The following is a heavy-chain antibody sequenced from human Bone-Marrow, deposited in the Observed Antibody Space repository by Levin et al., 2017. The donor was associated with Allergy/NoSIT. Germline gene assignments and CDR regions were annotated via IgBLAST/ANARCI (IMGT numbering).Heavy chain of an antibody. CDR1: GFSFRSFV. J-gene: IGHJ4*02. CDR2: ITGTGGST. CDR3: AKQMGSYFDH. V-gene: IGHV3-23*01. Sequence: GESLKISCAASGFSFRSFVMSWVRQAPGKGLEWVSTITGTGGSTYYADSVKGRFTISRDNIGDTVHLQMNNLRAEDTAIYYCAKQMGSYFDHWGQGTLVSVSS. D-gene: IGHD5-24*01.